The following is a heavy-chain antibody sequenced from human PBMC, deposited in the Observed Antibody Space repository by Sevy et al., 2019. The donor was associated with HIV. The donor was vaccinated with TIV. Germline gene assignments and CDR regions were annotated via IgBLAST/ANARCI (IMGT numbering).Heavy chain of an antibody. CDR1: GFTFSSYD. CDR3: ARDPQAAAGTSHFDY. V-gene: IGHV3-30-3*01. D-gene: IGHD6-13*01. J-gene: IGHJ4*02. CDR2: ISDDGSNK. Sequence: GGSLRLSCAASGFTFSSYDMHWVRQAPGKGLEWVAVISDDGSNKYYADSVKGRFTISRDNSKNTLYLQMNSLRAEDTAVYYCARDPQAAAGTSHFDYWGQGTLVTVSS.